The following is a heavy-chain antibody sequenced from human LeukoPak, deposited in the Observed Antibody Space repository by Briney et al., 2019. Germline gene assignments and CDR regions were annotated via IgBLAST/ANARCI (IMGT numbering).Heavy chain of an antibody. CDR1: GFTFSDYY. J-gene: IGHJ4*02. CDR3: ARVRYDILTGYYKDY. V-gene: IGHV3-11*01. Sequence: GGSLRLSCAASGFTFSDYYMSWIRQAPGKGLEWVSYISSSGSTIYYADSVKGRSTISRDNAKNSLYLQMNSLRAEDTAVYYCARVRYDILTGYYKDYWGQGTLVTVSS. D-gene: IGHD3-9*01. CDR2: ISSSGSTI.